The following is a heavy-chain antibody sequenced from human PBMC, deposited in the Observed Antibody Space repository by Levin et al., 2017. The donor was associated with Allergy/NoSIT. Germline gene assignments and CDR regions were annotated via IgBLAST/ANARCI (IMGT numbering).Heavy chain of an antibody. V-gene: IGHV5-51*01. CDR2: IYPGDSDT. Sequence: GGSLRLSCKGSGYSFTSYWIGWVRQMPGKGLEWMGIIYPGDSDTRYSPSFQGQVTISADKSISTAYLQWSSLKASDTAMYYCASSGYDYEYDYWGQGTLVTVSS. D-gene: IGHD4-17*01. J-gene: IGHJ4*02. CDR1: GYSFTSYW. CDR3: ASSGYDYEYDY.